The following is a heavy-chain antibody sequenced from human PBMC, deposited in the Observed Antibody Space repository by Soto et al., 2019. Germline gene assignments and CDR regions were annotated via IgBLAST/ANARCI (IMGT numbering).Heavy chain of an antibody. J-gene: IGHJ5*01. Sequence: QVQLVQSGAEVKKPGAAVKVSCKPSGDTFNKFDINWVRQAAGQGPDWVGWMRAESGASGHAQKFQGRLSLTRDTSLSTVYLELSNLRAEDTAVYYCARYTHGQGFVSWGQGALITVSS. D-gene: IGHD5-18*01. CDR3: ARYTHGQGFVS. V-gene: IGHV1-8*01. CDR2: MRAESGAS. CDR1: GDTFNKFD.